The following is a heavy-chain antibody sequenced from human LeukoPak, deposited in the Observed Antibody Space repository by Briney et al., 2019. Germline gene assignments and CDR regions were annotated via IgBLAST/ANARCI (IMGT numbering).Heavy chain of an antibody. D-gene: IGHD6-13*01. CDR1: GGSISSYY. CDR3: ARDLYSSSWPLSGDYYYYMDV. CDR2: IYYSGSA. J-gene: IGHJ6*03. Sequence: SETLSLTCTVSGGSISSYYWSWIRQPPGKGLEWIGYIYYSGSAYYNPSLKSRVTISVDTSKNQFSLKLSSVTAADTAVYYCARDLYSSSWPLSGDYYYYMDVWGKGTTVTVSS. V-gene: IGHV4-59*12.